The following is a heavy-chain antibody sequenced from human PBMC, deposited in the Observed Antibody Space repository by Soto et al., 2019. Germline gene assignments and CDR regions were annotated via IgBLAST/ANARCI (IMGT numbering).Heavy chain of an antibody. CDR2: IHHSGST. Sequence: QVQLQVSGPGLVEPSGTLSLTCAVSGGSITSNIWWHWVRQPPGKGLEWIGEIHHSGSTHYNPSLKNRVTISVDKSHNQCSLKLRSVTTADTAVYYCARGGNYLFAYWGQGTPVTVSS. J-gene: IGHJ4*02. D-gene: IGHD2-15*01. V-gene: IGHV4-4*02. CDR3: ARGGNYLFAY. CDR1: GGSITSNIW.